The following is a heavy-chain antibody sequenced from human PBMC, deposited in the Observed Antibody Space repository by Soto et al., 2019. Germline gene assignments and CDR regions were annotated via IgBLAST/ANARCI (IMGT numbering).Heavy chain of an antibody. V-gene: IGHV3-23*01. CDR3: AQGRDLTGVAGIFVR. CDR2: INSHGDGA. CDR1: GFTFSTYA. Sequence: EVQLLESGGGLVQPGGSLRLSCVASGFTFSTYAMNWVRQAPGKGLEWVSAINSHGDGAYYADSVKGRFTISRDNSKNTLYLQMNSLRVDDTAVYYCAQGRDLTGVAGIFVRWGQGTLVTVSS. D-gene: IGHD6-19*01. J-gene: IGHJ5*02.